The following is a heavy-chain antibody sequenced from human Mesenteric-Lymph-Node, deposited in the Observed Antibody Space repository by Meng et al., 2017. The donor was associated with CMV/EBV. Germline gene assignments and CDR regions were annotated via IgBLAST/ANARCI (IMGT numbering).Heavy chain of an antibody. CDR3: ARVFQGSGSYFDY. V-gene: IGHV1-18*01. J-gene: IGHJ4*02. D-gene: IGHD3-10*01. CDR1: GYTFTSYG. CDR2: INTYNGNT. Sequence: CKASGYTFTSYGISWVRQAPGQGLEWMGWINTYNGNTNFAQKFQGGVTMTADTSTDTAYMELRSLRSEDTAVYYCARVFQGSGSYFDYWGQGTLVTVSS.